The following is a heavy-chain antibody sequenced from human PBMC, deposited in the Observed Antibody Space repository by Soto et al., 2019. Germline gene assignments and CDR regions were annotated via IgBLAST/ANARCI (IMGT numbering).Heavy chain of an antibody. CDR1: GFTFSGSA. CDR2: VRSKADNYAT. V-gene: IGHV3-73*01. D-gene: IGHD2-21*01. CDR3: TTPFGGDMGGVY. J-gene: IGHJ4*02. Sequence: GGSLRLSCAASGFTFSGSAIHWVRQASGKGLEWVGRVRSKADNYATAYAASVKGRFTVSRDDSKNTAYLQMSNLKTEDTAIYYCTTPFGGDMGGVYWGQGTLVTVSS.